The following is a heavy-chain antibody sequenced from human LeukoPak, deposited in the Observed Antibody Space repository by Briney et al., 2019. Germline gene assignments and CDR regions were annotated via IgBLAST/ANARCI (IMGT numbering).Heavy chain of an antibody. CDR2: IIPIFGTA. D-gene: IGHD4-17*01. CDR3: ARSYGDLNNWFDP. Sequence: ASVKVSCKASGGTFSSYAISWVRQAPGQGLEWMGGIIPIFGTANYAQKFQGRVTMTRDMSTSTVYMELSSLRSEDTAVYYCARSYGDLNNWFDPWGQGTLVTVSS. V-gene: IGHV1-69*05. CDR1: GGTFSSYA. J-gene: IGHJ5*02.